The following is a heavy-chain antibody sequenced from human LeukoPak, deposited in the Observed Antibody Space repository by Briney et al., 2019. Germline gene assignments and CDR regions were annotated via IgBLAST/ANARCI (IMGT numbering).Heavy chain of an antibody. J-gene: IGHJ6*03. D-gene: IGHD3-10*01. V-gene: IGHV3-21*01. Sequence: GGSLRLSCAASGFTFSGYSMNWVRQAPGKGLEWVSSISSSSSYIYYADSVKGRFTISRDNAKNSLYLQMNSLRAEDTAVYYCARVTGTMVRGVTIYYYYMDVWGKGTTVTISS. CDR2: ISSSSSYI. CDR1: GFTFSGYS. CDR3: ARVTGTMVRGVTIYYYYMDV.